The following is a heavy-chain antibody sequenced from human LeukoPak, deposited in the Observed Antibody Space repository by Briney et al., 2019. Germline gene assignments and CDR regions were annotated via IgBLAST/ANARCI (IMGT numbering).Heavy chain of an antibody. J-gene: IGHJ4*02. CDR3: AAVLHHCSSASCYGGGNYFDY. CDR1: GFTFTSSA. CDR2: IVVGSGNT. D-gene: IGHD2-2*01. Sequence: GASVKVSCKASGFTFTSSAMQWVRQARGQRLEWIGWIVVGSGNTNYAQKFQERVTITRDMSTSTAYMELSSLRSEDTAVYYCAAVLHHCSSASCYGGGNYFDYWGQGTLVTVSS. V-gene: IGHV1-58*02.